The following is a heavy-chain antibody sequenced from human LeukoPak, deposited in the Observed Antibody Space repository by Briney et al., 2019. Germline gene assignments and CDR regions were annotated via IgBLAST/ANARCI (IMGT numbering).Heavy chain of an antibody. CDR2: ISSDGNKR. CDR3: AKEKYSEDYVWRSYRPPDY. V-gene: IGHV3-30-3*02. D-gene: IGHD3-16*02. J-gene: IGHJ4*02. CDR1: GFTFRAYA. Sequence: PGASLRLSCAASGFTFRAYALYWVRQSPGKGLEWVAGISSDGNKRHYGDSVKGRFSVSRDNSAYTLDLQMNGLRPADTAVYYCAKEKYSEDYVWRSYRPPDYWGQGTLVTVSS.